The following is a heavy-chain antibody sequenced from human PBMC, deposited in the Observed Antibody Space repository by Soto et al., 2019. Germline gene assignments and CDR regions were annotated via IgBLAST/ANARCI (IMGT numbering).Heavy chain of an antibody. Sequence: SETLSLTCSVSGGYIRDYYWSWIRQTAGKELEYIGRIYSSGSTNHNPSLKSRVTMSVDMSKNQVSLNLKSVTAADTALYYCGRGRGDYVDSWGQGILVTVS. D-gene: IGHD4-17*01. CDR2: IYSSGST. V-gene: IGHV4-4*07. CDR1: GGYIRDYY. CDR3: GRGRGDYVDS. J-gene: IGHJ4*02.